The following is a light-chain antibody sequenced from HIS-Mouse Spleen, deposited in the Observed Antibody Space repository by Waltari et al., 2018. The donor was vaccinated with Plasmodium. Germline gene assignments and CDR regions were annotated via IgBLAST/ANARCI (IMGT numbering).Light chain of an antibody. CDR2: STS. CDR3: LLYYGGARV. V-gene: IGLV7-43*01. CDR1: TGAVTSGYY. Sequence: QTVVTQEPSLTVSPGGTVTLTCASSTGAVTSGYYPNWFQQKPGQAPRALIYSTSNKRSWTPARFSCSLLGGKAALTLSVVQPEDEAEYYCLLYYGGARVFGGGTKLTVL. J-gene: IGLJ3*02.